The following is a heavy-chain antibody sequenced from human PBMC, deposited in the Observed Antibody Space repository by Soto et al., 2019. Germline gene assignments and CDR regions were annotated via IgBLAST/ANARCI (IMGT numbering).Heavy chain of an antibody. Sequence: PGGSLRLSCAASGFTVSSNYKSWVRQAPGKGLEWVSVIHSGGSTYYADSVKGRFTISRDNSKNTLYLQMNSLRAEDTAVYYCASSNYGSGSYDSYYYYGMDVWGQGTTVTVS. V-gene: IGHV3-66*01. CDR1: GFTVSSNY. CDR3: ASSNYGSGSYDSYYYYGMDV. J-gene: IGHJ6*02. CDR2: IHSGGST. D-gene: IGHD3-10*01.